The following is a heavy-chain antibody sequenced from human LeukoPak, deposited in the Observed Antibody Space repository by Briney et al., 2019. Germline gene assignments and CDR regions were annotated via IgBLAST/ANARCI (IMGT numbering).Heavy chain of an antibody. CDR3: ARDVGAYYGSGSWDY. CDR1: GFTFSSYA. J-gene: IGHJ4*02. Sequence: GGSLRLSCAASGFTFSSYAMHWVRQAPGKGLEWVAIISYHGSNKYYADSVKGRFTISRDNSKNTLYLQINSLGAEDTAVYYCARDVGAYYGSGSWDYWGQGTLVTVSS. D-gene: IGHD3-10*01. V-gene: IGHV3-30-3*01. CDR2: ISYHGSNK.